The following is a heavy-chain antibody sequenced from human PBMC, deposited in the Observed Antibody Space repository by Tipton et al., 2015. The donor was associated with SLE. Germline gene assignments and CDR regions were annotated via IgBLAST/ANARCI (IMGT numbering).Heavy chain of an antibody. CDR3: ARVLYSGGYFDY. D-gene: IGHD2-21*01. CDR1: GASISDYY. J-gene: IGHJ4*02. CDR2: IYTSGST. V-gene: IGHV4-4*07. Sequence: TLSLTCTVSGASISDYYWSWIRQSAGEGLEWIGHIYTSGSTDYNPSLKSRVTMSVDTSKSQFSLKLGSVTAADTAIYYCARVLYSGGYFDYWGQGTLVNVSS.